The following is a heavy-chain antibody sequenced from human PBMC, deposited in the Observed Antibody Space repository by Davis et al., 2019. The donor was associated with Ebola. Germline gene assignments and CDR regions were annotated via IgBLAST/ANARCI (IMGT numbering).Heavy chain of an antibody. V-gene: IGHV3-53*04. CDR2: IYSGGST. CDR3: ARDPSSILWWGGWFDP. Sequence: GGSLRLSCAASGFTVSSNYMSWVRQAPGKGLEWVSLIYSGGSTYYADSVKGRFTISRHNSKNTLYLQMNSLRSEDTAVYYCARDPSSILWWGGWFDPWGQGTLVTVSS. CDR1: GFTVSSNY. D-gene: IGHD2-21*01. J-gene: IGHJ5*02.